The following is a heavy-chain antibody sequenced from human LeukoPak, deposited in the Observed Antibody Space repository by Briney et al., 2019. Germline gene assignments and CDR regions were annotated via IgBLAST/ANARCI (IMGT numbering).Heavy chain of an antibody. CDR2: ISAYNGNT. D-gene: IGHD3-3*01. Sequence: ASVKVSCKASGYTFTSYGISWVRQAPGQGLEWMGWISAYNGNTNYAQKLQGRVTMTTDTSTSTAYMELRSLRSDDTAVYYCARDFWSGYDTPLGYWGQGTLVTVSS. CDR3: ARDFWSGYDTPLGY. V-gene: IGHV1-18*01. J-gene: IGHJ4*02. CDR1: GYTFTSYG.